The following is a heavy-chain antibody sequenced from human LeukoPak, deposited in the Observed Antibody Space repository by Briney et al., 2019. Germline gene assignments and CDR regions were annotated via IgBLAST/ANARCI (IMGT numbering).Heavy chain of an antibody. Sequence: PGGSLRLSCAASGFTFSSYAMSWVRQAPGKGLEWVSAISGSGGSTYYADSVKGRFTISRDNAKNTLYLQMNSLRAEDTAVYYCARDWFHAIDYWGQGTLVTVSS. D-gene: IGHD2/OR15-2a*01. J-gene: IGHJ4*02. V-gene: IGHV3-23*01. CDR3: ARDWFHAIDY. CDR2: ISGSGGST. CDR1: GFTFSSYA.